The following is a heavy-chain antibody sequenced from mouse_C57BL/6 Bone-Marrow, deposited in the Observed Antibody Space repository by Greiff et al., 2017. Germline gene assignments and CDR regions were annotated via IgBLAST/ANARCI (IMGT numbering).Heavy chain of an antibody. Sequence: EVQLQESGAELVRPGASVKLSCTASGFNIKDDYMHWVKQRPEQGLEWIGWIDPENGDTEYASKFQGKATITADPSSNTAYLQLSSLTSEDTAVYYCATRYYSDYVDWGQGTTLTVSS. CDR2: IDPENGDT. D-gene: IGHD2-13*01. V-gene: IGHV14-4*01. CDR3: ATRYYSDYVD. CDR1: GFNIKDDY. J-gene: IGHJ2*01.